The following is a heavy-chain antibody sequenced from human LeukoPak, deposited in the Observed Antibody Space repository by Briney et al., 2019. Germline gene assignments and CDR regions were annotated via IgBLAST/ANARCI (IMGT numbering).Heavy chain of an antibody. CDR3: ARLRGALDY. CDR1: GGSISSYY. CDR2: IYYSGST. D-gene: IGHD1-26*01. J-gene: IGHJ4*02. V-gene: IGHV4-59*08. Sequence: SETLSLTCTVSGGSISSYYWSWIRQPPGKGLEWIGYIYYSGSTNYNPSLKSRVAISVDTSKNQFSLKLSSVTAADTAVYYCARLRGALDYWGPGTLVTVSS.